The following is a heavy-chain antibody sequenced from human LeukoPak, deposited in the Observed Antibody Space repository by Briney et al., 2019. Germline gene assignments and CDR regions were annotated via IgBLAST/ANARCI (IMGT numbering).Heavy chain of an antibody. V-gene: IGHV4-34*01. D-gene: IGHD3-10*01. CDR3: ARRGPPRTMLRGVKSGWFDP. CDR2: INHSRST. CDR1: GGSFSGYY. J-gene: IGHJ5*02. Sequence: SETLSLTCAVYGGSFSGYYWSWIRQPPGKGLEWIGEINHSRSTNYNPSLKSRVTISVDTSKNQFSLKLSSVTAADTAVYYCARRGPPRTMLRGVKSGWFDPWGQGTLVTVSS.